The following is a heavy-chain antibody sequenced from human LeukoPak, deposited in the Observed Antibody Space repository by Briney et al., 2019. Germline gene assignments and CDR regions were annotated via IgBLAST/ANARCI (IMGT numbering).Heavy chain of an antibody. J-gene: IGHJ6*02. D-gene: IGHD4-17*01. CDR2: IIPIFGTA. CDR3: AREELTVTVDYYYGMDV. V-gene: IGHV1-69*05. Sequence: SVRVSCKASRGTFISYAISWVRQAPGQGLEWMGGIIPIFGTANYAQKFQGRVTITRDTSASTAYMELSSLRSEDTAVYYCAREELTVTVDYYYGMDVWGQGTTVTVSS. CDR1: RGTFISYA.